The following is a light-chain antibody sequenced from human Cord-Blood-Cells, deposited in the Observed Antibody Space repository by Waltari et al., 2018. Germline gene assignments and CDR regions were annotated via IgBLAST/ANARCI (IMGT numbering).Light chain of an antibody. CDR2: KAS. V-gene: IGKV1-5*03. CDR3: QQYNSYSPYS. Sequence: DIQMTQSPSTLSASVGDRVTIPCRASQSICSWLAWYQQKPGKAPKLLIYKASSLESGVPSRFSGSGSGTEFTLTISSLQPDDFATYYCQQYNSYSPYSFGQGTKLEIK. CDR1: QSICSW. J-gene: IGKJ2*03.